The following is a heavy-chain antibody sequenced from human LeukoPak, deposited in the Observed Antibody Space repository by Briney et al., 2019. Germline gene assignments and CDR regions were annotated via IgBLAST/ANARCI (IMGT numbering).Heavy chain of an antibody. J-gene: IGHJ4*02. V-gene: IGHV3-7*01. CDR2: IRQDGGEK. D-gene: IGHD2-2*01. CDR1: GFTFSSYW. Sequence: PGGSLRLSCAVSGFTFSSYWMNWVRQAPGKGLEWVASIRQDGGEKSYVDSVKGRFTISRDNTKNSLYLQMSSLRAEDTAVYYCARARVVPAAMYYWGQGTLVTVSS. CDR3: ARARVVPAAMYY.